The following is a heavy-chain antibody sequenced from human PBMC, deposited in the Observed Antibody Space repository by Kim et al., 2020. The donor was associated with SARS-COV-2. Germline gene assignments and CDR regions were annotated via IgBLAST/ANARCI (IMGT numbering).Heavy chain of an antibody. CDR1: GGSFSGYY. J-gene: IGHJ6*02. V-gene: IGHV4-34*01. Sequence: SETLSLTCAVYGGSFSGYYWSWIRQPPGKGLEWIGEINHSGSTNYNPSLKSRVTISVDTSKNQFSLKLSSVTAADTAVYYCARGPVVVPAANYYYYYGMDVWGQGTTVTVSS. D-gene: IGHD2-2*01. CDR3: ARGPVVVPAANYYYYYGMDV. CDR2: INHSGST.